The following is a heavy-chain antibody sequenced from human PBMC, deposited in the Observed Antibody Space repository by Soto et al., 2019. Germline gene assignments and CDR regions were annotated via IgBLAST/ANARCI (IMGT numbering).Heavy chain of an antibody. CDR1: GYTFTSYA. CDR2: ISAYNGNT. J-gene: IGHJ4*02. D-gene: IGHD3-10*01. CDR3: ARGSGGLLWYGEQLDY. V-gene: IGHV1-18*04. Sequence: QIQLVQSGAEVKKPGASVKVSCKASGYTFTSYAIGWVRQAPGQGLEWMGWISAYNGNTNYAQKFQGRGTTTTDTSTSTAYMELGILRSDDTAVYYCARGSGGLLWYGEQLDYWGQGTLVTVSS.